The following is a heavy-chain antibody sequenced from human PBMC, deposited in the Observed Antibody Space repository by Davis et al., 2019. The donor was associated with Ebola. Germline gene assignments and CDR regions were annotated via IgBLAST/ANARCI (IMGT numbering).Heavy chain of an antibody. D-gene: IGHD6-13*01. CDR3: ARARSWGAWFDP. J-gene: IGHJ5*02. CDR2: INHSGSP. V-gene: IGHV4-34*01. Sequence: MPGGPLPLSSAVYGGSSSRYYWSWIRPPPGKGLAWIGEINHSGSPNYNPSLKSRVTISVDTSKNQLSLKLSSVTAADTAVYYCARARSWGAWFDPWGQGTLVTVSS. CDR1: GGSSSRYY.